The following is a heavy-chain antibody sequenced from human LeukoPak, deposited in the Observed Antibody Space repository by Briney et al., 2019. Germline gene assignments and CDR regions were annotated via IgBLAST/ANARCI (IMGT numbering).Heavy chain of an antibody. D-gene: IGHD6-6*01. CDR2: IYHSGST. CDR3: ARISSPSTRHYYYMDV. J-gene: IGHJ6*03. Sequence: PSETLSLTCAVSGDSISSSYWWSWVRQPPGKGLEWIGEIYHSGSTNYNPSLKSRVTISVDTSKNQFSLKLSSVTAADTAVYYCARISSPSTRHYYYMDVWGKGTTVTISS. CDR1: GDSISSSYW. V-gene: IGHV4-4*02.